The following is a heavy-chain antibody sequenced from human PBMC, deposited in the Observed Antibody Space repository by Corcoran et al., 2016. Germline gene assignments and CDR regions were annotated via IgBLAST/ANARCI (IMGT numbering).Heavy chain of an antibody. J-gene: IGHJ6*02. D-gene: IGHD3-3*01. CDR2: IKSKTDGGTT. Sequence: EVQLVESGGGLVKPGGSLRLSCAASGFTFSNAWMNWVRQAPGKGLEWVGRIKSKTDGGTTDYAAPVKGRFTISIDDSKNTLYLQMNSLKTEDTAVYYCPTAPALYDCWSGSGGGYGMDCWGQGTTVTVSS. CDR1: GFTFSNAW. V-gene: IGHV3-15*07. CDR3: PTAPALYDCWSGSGGGYGMDC.